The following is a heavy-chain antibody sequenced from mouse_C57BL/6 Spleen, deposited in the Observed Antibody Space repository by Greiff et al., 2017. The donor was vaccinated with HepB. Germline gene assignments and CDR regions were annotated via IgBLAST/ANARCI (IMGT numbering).Heavy chain of an antibody. CDR1: GYAFSSYW. CDR3: ARSFDYDDEPYARDY. CDR2: IYHGDGDT. J-gene: IGHJ4*01. V-gene: IGHV1-80*01. D-gene: IGHD2-4*01. Sequence: VQLQQSGAELVKPGASVKISCKASGYAFSSYWMNWVKQRPGKGLEWIGQIYHGDGDTNYNGKFKGKATLTADKSSSTAYMQLSSLTSEDSAVYVCARSFDYDDEPYARDYWGQGTSVTVAS.